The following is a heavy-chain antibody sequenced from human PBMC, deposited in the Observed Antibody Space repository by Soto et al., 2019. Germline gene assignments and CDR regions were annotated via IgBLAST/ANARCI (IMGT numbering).Heavy chain of an antibody. CDR1: GFTFTGYS. J-gene: IGHJ6*03. CDR2: ISSYSNSI. D-gene: IGHD6-6*01. CDR3: ARAMYSSSSGGLYYYYMDV. V-gene: IGHV3-48*01. Sequence: GGSLRLSCAASGFTFTGYSMNWVRQAPGKGLEWVSYISSYSNSIYYADSVKGRFTTSRDNANNSLYLQMNSLRAEDTAAYFCARAMYSSSSGGLYYYYMDVWGKGTTVTVSS.